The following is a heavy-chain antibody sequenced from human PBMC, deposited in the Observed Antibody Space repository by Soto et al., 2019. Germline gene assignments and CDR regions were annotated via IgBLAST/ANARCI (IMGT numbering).Heavy chain of an antibody. V-gene: IGHV4-59*01. D-gene: IGHD3-9*01. CDR1: GGSISSYY. J-gene: IGHJ6*02. CDR2: IYYSGST. Sequence: QVQLQESGPGLVKPSETLSLTCTVSGGSISSYYWSWIRQPPGKGLEWIGYIYYSGSTNYNPSLKGRVTISVDTSQNQFSLKLSSVTAADTAVYYCARSRYDILTGYYQRPPIYYYYGMDVWGQGTTVTVSS. CDR3: ARSRYDILTGYYQRPPIYYYYGMDV.